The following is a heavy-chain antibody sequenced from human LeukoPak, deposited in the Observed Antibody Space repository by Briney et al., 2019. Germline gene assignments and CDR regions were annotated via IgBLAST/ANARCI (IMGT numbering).Heavy chain of an antibody. CDR1: GGSISSGDYY. Sequence: PSETLSLTCTVSGGSISSGDYYWSWIRQPPGKGLEWIGYTYYSGSTYYNPSLKSRATISVDTSKNQFSLKLSAVTAADTAVYSCARHNNYEYFQHWGQGTLVTVSS. CDR3: ARHNNYEYFQH. CDR2: TYYSGST. V-gene: IGHV4-30-4*02. D-gene: IGHD4-11*01. J-gene: IGHJ1*01.